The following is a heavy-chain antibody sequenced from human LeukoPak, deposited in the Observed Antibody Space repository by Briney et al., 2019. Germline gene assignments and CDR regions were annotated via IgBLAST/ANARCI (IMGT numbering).Heavy chain of an antibody. CDR1: GGSISSYY. Sequence: SETLSLTCTVSGGSISSYYWSWIRQPPGKGLEWIGYIYYSVSTNYNPSLKSRVTISVDTSKNQFSLKLSSVTAADTAVYYCARDRGYCSGSNCYMVFDYWGQGTLVTVSS. D-gene: IGHD2-15*01. V-gene: IGHV4-59*01. CDR3: ARDRGYCSGSNCYMVFDY. CDR2: IYYSVST. J-gene: IGHJ4*02.